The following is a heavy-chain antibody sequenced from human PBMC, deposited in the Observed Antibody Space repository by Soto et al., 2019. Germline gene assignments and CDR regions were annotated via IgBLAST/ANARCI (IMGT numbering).Heavy chain of an antibody. CDR2: IKQDGSEK. D-gene: IGHD2-15*01. V-gene: IGHV3-7*01. CDR3: ARGRSDDYFDY. CDR1: GFTFSGYY. Sequence: EVHLVESGGGLVQPGGSLRLSCAASGFTFSGYYMTWVRQSPGRGLEWVGNIKQDGSEKYYVDSLKGRFTISRDNAKKSLYLQMHSLRVEDTAVYYCARGRSDDYFDYWGQGTLVTVSS. J-gene: IGHJ4*02.